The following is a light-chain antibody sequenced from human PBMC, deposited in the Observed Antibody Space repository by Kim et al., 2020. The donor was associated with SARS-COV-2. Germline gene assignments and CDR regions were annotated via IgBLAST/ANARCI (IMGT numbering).Light chain of an antibody. Sequence: LSPRERATLSCRANQRISSNYLAWYQHRPGQSPRLLIHDASNSATGIPDRFSGSGSGTDFTLTISRLEPEDFAVYYCHQYIRSPYSFGQGTKLEI. CDR3: HQYIRSPYS. CDR2: DAS. J-gene: IGKJ2*03. V-gene: IGKV3-20*01. CDR1: QRISSNY.